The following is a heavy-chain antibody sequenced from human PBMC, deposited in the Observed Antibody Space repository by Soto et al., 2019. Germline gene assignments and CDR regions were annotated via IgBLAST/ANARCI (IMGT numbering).Heavy chain of an antibody. J-gene: IGHJ4*02. V-gene: IGHV3-30*03. D-gene: IGHD6-19*01. CDR3: ATVGLGVSSGWSGFDY. CDR1: GFTFSSYY. Sequence: GGSLRLSWAASGFTFSSYYMRWVRQAPGKGLEWAAAITSDGGNKVYGDSAKGRFTISRDNSKNTVDLQMNSLRVEDTGIYYCATVGLGVSSGWSGFDYWGQGTLVTVSS. CDR2: ITSDGGNK.